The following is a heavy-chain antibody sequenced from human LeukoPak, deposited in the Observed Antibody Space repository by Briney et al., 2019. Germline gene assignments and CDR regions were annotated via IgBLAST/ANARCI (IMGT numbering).Heavy chain of an antibody. CDR2: VYSDGST. Sequence: GGSLRLSCAASGFSFSADYMSWVRQAPGKGLEWVSVVYSDGSTYYADSVKGRFTISRDDSKNTLYLQMNSLRSEDTALYYCARDPTNYATDHDCWGQGTLVTVSS. CDR3: ARDPTNYATDHDC. D-gene: IGHD2-8*01. CDR1: GFSFSADY. J-gene: IGHJ4*02. V-gene: IGHV3-53*01.